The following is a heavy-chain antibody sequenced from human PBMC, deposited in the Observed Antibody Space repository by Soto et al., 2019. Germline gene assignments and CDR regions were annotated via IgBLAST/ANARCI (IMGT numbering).Heavy chain of an antibody. J-gene: IGHJ4*02. CDR2: ISAHGVDI. CDR3: AREDGGGPFDY. V-gene: IGHV3-23*01. D-gene: IGHD2-15*01. CDR1: GFVFNGYA. Sequence: EVQLLESGGGLVQPGGSLRLSCAASGFVFNGYAMSWVRQAPGKGLEWVSGISAHGVDIYYADSVKGRFTISRDNSKDTLYLQMNSLRTEDTAVYYCAREDGGGPFDYWGQGTRLTVSS.